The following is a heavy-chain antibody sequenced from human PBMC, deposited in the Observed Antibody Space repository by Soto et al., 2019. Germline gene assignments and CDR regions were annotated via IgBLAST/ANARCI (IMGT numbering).Heavy chain of an antibody. D-gene: IGHD5-18*01. CDR2: ICPGDSYI. CDR3: AGHYKDTMSTRVLDY. CDR1: GYSFTNKC. V-gene: IGHV5-51*01. J-gene: IGHJ4*02. Sequence: GESLKISCKGSGYSFTNKCIAWVRQIPGKGLEWMGLICPGDSYIKYSPSFQGQVTISADKSINTAYLQWSSLKASDTAMYYCAGHYKDTMSTRVLDYWGQGSLVTVSS.